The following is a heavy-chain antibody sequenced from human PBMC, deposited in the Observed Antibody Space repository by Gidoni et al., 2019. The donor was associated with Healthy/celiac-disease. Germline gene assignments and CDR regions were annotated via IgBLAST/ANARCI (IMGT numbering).Heavy chain of an antibody. CDR2: ISGSGGST. J-gene: IGHJ6*02. V-gene: IGHV3-23*01. CDR3: AKADIVVAGRHGMDV. Sequence: EVQLLESGGGLVQPGGSLRLSCAASGFTFSSYAMSWVRQAPGKGLEWVPAISGSGGSTYYADSVKGRFTISRDNSKNTLYLQMNSLSAEDTAVYYCAKADIVVAGRHGMDVWGQGTTVTVSS. CDR1: GFTFSSYA. D-gene: IGHD2-15*01.